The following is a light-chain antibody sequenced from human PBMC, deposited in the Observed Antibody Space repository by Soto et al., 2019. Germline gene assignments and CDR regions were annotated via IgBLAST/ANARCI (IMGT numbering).Light chain of an antibody. CDR3: ASYAGNIWV. V-gene: IGLV2-8*01. CDR1: SY. J-gene: IGLJ3*02. Sequence: QSALTQPPSASGSPGQSVTISCPATSYVSWYQQHPGKAPRLIIYEVSKRPSGVPDRFSGSTSGNTASLTVSGLQDEYEADYYCASYAGNIWVFGGGTKLTVL. CDR2: EVS.